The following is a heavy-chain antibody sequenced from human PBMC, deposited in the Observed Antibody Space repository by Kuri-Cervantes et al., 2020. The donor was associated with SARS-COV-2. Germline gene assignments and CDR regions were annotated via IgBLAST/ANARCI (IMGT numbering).Heavy chain of an antibody. J-gene: IGHJ6*03. CDR3: AKVPRFFWSGYKGPAYYYYYMDV. CDR1: GFTFSDYY. V-gene: IGHV3-11*01. CDR2: ISSSGSTI. D-gene: IGHD3-3*01. Sequence: GGSLRLSCAASGFTFSDYYMSWIRQAPGKGLEWVSYISSSGSTIYYADSVKGRFTISRDNAKNSLYLQMNSLRAEDMALYYCAKVPRFFWSGYKGPAYYYYYMDVWGKGTTVTVSS.